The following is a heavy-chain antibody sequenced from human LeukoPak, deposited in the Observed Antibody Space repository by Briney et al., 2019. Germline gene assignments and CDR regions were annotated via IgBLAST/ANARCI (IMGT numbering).Heavy chain of an antibody. V-gene: IGHV4-34*01. CDR2: INHSGST. D-gene: IGHD6-13*01. CDR3: ARGPIAAAGIDY. Sequence: SETLSLTCAVYGGSFSGYYWSWIRQPPGKGLEWIGEINHSGSTNYNPSLKSRVTISVDTSKNQFFLKLSSVTAADTAVYYCARGPIAAAGIDYWGQGTLVTVSS. CDR1: GGSFSGYY. J-gene: IGHJ4*02.